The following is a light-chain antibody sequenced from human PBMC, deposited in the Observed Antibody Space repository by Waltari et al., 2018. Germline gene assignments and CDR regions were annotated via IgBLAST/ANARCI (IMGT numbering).Light chain of an antibody. CDR3: CSYAGSSTFV. Sequence: QSALTQPASVSGSPGPPFTISCTETSIDVGGYNLFPWYQQHPGKAPKLLIYEVSKRPSGVSNRFSGSKSGNTASLTISGLQAEDEADYYCCSYAGSSTFVFGGGTKLTVL. CDR2: EVS. V-gene: IGLV2-23*02. CDR1: SIDVGGYNL. J-gene: IGLJ2*01.